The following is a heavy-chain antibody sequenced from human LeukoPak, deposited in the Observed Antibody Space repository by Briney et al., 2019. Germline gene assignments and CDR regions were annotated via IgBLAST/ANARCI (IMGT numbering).Heavy chain of an antibody. Sequence: GGSLRLSCAASGLTVSDSYMSWVRQAPGKGLEWVAIIYSGGTTYYADSVKDKLTISRDNARNSLYLQMNSLRAEDTAVYYCARDPGTTQTLHDAFDIWGQGTMVTVSS. CDR2: IYSGGTT. CDR1: GLTVSDSY. V-gene: IGHV3-66*01. CDR3: ARDPGTTQTLHDAFDI. D-gene: IGHD1-7*01. J-gene: IGHJ3*02.